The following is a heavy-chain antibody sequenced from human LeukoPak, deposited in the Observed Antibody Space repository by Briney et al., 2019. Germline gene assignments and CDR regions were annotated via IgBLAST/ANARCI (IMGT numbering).Heavy chain of an antibody. CDR3: AKDSRCSSTSCPPPFFDY. J-gene: IGHJ4*02. Sequence: GGSLRLSCAASGFTFSSYAMSWVRQAPGKGLEWVSAISGSGGSTYYADSVKGRFTISRDNSKNTLYLQMNSLRAEDTAVYYCAKDSRCSSTSCPPPFFDYWGQGTLVTVSS. D-gene: IGHD2-2*01. CDR1: GFTFSSYA. V-gene: IGHV3-23*01. CDR2: ISGSGGST.